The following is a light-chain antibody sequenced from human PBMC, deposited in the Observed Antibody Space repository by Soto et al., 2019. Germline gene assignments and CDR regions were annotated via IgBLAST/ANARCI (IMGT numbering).Light chain of an antibody. CDR1: SSDVGAYKY. CDR3: SSYAGNNNFVV. J-gene: IGLJ2*01. V-gene: IGLV2-8*01. CDR2: EVT. Sequence: QSAPTQPPSASGSPGQSVTISCTGTSSDVGAYKYVSWYQQHPGKAPKLMIYEVTKRPSGVPGRFSGSKSGNTASLTVSGLQAEDEADYYCSSYAGNNNFVVFGGGTKLTVL.